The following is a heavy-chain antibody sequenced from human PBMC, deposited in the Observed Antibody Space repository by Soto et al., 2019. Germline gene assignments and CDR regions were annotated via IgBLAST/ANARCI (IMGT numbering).Heavy chain of an antibody. CDR3: AKGLHPYYYYYYMDV. D-gene: IGHD5-12*01. J-gene: IGHJ6*03. V-gene: IGHV3-23*01. CDR1: GFTFSSYA. CDR2: ISGSGGST. Sequence: EVQLLESGGGLVQPGGSLRLSCAASGFTFSSYAMSWVRQAPGKGLEWVSAISGSGGSTYYADSVKGRFTISRDNTKNPLYLLMNSLRAEDTAVYYCAKGLHPYYYYYYMDVWGKGTTVTVSS.